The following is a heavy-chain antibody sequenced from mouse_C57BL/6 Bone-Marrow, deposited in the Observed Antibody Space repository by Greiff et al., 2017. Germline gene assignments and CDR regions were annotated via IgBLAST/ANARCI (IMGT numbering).Heavy chain of an antibody. CDR1: GYTFTSYW. J-gene: IGHJ4*01. D-gene: IGHD2-5*01. Sequence: QVQLQQPGAELVKPGASVKLSCKASGYTFTSYWMHWVKQRPGQGLAWIGMIHPNSGSTNYNEKFKSKATLTVDKSSSTAYMPLSSLTSEDSAVYYCARSGYSNPYAKDYWGQGASVTVSS. V-gene: IGHV1-64*01. CDR3: ARSGYSNPYAKDY. CDR2: IHPNSGST.